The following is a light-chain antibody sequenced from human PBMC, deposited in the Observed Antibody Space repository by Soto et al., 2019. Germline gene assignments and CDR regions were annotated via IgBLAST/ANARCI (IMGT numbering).Light chain of an antibody. CDR1: QDIRSD. CDR3: QEYNTYSRT. J-gene: IGKJ1*01. CDR2: DAS. V-gene: IGKV1-6*01. Sequence: AIQMTQSPSSLSASVGDSITITCRASQDIRSDLGWYQQKPGRAPKLLIYDASSLQGGVPSRFSGSGSGTDFTLTISSLQPDDFATYYCQEYNTYSRTFGQGTKVDIK.